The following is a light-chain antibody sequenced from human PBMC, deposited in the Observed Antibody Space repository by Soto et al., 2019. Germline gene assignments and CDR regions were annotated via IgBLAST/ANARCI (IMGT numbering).Light chain of an antibody. CDR2: EAS. Sequence: DIQMTQSPSTLSASVGDRVTITCRASQTSNRWLAWHQQKPGKAPKLLIYEASSLESGVPSRFGGSGSGTEFTLIISSLQPDDFATYYCQQYNSYPWTFGQVTKVDIK. J-gene: IGKJ1*01. V-gene: IGKV1-5*03. CDR1: QTSNRW. CDR3: QQYNSYPWT.